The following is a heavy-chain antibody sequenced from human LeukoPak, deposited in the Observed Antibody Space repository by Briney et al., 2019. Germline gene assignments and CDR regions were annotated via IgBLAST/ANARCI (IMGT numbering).Heavy chain of an antibody. CDR1: GGSFSGYY. J-gene: IGHJ4*02. CDR3: ARHRYYDSSGYYYVLDY. D-gene: IGHD3-22*01. CDR2: INHSGST. Sequence: PSETLSLTCAVYGGSFSGYYWSWIRQPPGKGLEWIGEINHSGSTNYNPSLKSRVTISVDTSKNQFSLKLSSVTAADTAVYYCARHRYYDSSGYYYVLDYWGQGTLVTVSS. V-gene: IGHV4-34*01.